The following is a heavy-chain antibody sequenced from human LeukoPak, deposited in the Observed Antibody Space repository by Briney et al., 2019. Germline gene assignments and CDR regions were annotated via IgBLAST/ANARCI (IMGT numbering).Heavy chain of an antibody. D-gene: IGHD5-12*01. CDR2: MSYDGSNK. V-gene: IGHV3-30*18. J-gene: IGHJ4*02. CDR1: GFTFSSYG. Sequence: PGRSLRLSCAASGFTFSSYGMHWVRQAPGKGLEWVAVMSYDGSNKYYADSVKGRFTISRDNSKNTLYLQMNSLRAEDTAVCYCAKEGNIVASNHPRDYFDYWGQGTLVTVSS. CDR3: AKEGNIVASNHPRDYFDY.